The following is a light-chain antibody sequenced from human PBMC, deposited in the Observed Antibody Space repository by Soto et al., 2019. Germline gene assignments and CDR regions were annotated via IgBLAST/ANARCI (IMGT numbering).Light chain of an antibody. J-gene: IGLJ1*01. CDR3: SSYTSSDDV. CDR2: DVS. Sequence: QSVLTQPASVSGSPGQSITISCTGTSSDAGGYNYVSWYQQHPGKAPKLMIYDVSNRPSGVSNRFSGYKSGNTASLTISGLQAEDEADYYCSSYTSSDDVFGTGTKVTVL. CDR1: SSDAGGYNY. V-gene: IGLV2-14*01.